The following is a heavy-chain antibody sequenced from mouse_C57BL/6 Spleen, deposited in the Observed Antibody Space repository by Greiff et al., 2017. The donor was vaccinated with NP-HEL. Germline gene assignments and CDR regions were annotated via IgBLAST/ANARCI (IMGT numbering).Heavy chain of an antibody. D-gene: IGHD1-1*01. V-gene: IGHV1-50*01. CDR1: GYTFTSYW. J-gene: IGHJ3*01. CDR2: IDPSDSYT. Sequence: QVQLQQPGAELVKPGASVKLSCKASGYTFTSYWMQWVKQRPGQGLEWIGEIDPSDSYTNYNQKFKGKATLTVDTSSSTAYMQLSSLTSEDSAVYYCARYYGSTHWGQGTLVTVSA. CDR3: ARYYGSTH.